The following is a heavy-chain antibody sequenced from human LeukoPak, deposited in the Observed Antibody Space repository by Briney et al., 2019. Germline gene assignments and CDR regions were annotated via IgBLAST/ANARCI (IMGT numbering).Heavy chain of an antibody. CDR3: ARFNAGY. V-gene: IGHV3-9*01. J-gene: IGHJ4*02. Sequence: GGSLRLSCAASGFTFDDYAMHWVRQAPGKGLEWVSGISWISGSIGYADSVKGRFTISRDNAKNSLYLQMNSLRAEDTAVYYCARFNAGYWGQGTLVTVSS. CDR2: ISWISGSI. CDR1: GFTFDDYA. D-gene: IGHD3-3*01.